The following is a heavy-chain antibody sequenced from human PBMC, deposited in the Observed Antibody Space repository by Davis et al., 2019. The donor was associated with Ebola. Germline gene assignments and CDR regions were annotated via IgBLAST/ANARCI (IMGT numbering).Heavy chain of an antibody. J-gene: IGHJ5*02. CDR3: ARDRAGGINWLDP. D-gene: IGHD6-13*01. CDR1: NGSINGHY. V-gene: IGHV4-4*08. CDR2: IYSTGST. Sequence: PSETLSLTCIVSNGSINGHYWTWIRQSPEKGLEWIGSIYSTGSTTLNPSFKSRIILSIDTSKSRFSLRLQSVSAADTAVYFCARDRAGGINWLDPWGQGTLVTVSS.